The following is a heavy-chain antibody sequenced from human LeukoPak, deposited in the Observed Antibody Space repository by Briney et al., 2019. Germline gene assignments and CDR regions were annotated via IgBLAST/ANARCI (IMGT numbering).Heavy chain of an antibody. V-gene: IGHV3-30*02. D-gene: IGHD3-3*01. CDR3: AKDPPGGDFWSGYYYYDY. CDR2: IRYDGSNK. Sequence: GGSLRLSCAASGFTFSSYGRHWVRQAPGKGLEWVAFIRYDGSNKYYADSVKGRFTISRDNSKNTLYLQMNSLRAEDTAVYYCAKDPPGGDFWSGYYYYDYWGQGTLVTVSS. CDR1: GFTFSSYG. J-gene: IGHJ4*02.